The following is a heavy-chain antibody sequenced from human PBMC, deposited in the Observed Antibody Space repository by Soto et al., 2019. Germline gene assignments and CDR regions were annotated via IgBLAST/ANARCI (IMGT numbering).Heavy chain of an antibody. CDR1: GGTFSSHS. CDR3: ARDVSLNYYDGTYYYYAMDV. Sequence: QVQLVQSGAEVKRPGSSVKVSCKASGGTFSSHSINWVRQAPGQGLEWMGGIIPFFKGIHYAQKFQDRVTITADDSTSTAYMDLSNLRSEDTAVYYCARDVSLNYYDGTYYYYAMDVWGQGTTVTVSS. D-gene: IGHD3-16*01. CDR2: IIPFFKGI. J-gene: IGHJ6*02. V-gene: IGHV1-69*01.